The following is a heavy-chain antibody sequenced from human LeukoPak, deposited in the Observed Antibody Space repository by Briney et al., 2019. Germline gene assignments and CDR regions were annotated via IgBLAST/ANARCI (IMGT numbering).Heavy chain of an antibody. CDR3: ARLFGRLNGMTTTRGYNWFNP. V-gene: IGHV5-51*01. D-gene: IGHD5-24*01. J-gene: IGHJ5*02. CDR2: IYPGDSDT. CDR1: GYSFTSYW. Sequence: GESLKISCKGSGYSFTSYWIGWVRQMPGKGLEWMGIIYPGDSDTRYSPSFQGQVTISADKSISTAYLQWSSLKASDTAMYYCARLFGRLNGMTTTRGYNWFNPWGREPWSPSPQ.